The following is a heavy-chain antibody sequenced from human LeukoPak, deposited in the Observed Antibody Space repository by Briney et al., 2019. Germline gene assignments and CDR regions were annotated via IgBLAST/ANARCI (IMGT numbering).Heavy chain of an antibody. CDR1: GGSISNTNW. J-gene: IGHJ4*02. Sequence: PSETLSLTCGVSGGSISNTNWWTWVRQPPGKGLEWIAEVNLQGSTNYNPSLKSRVAISVDKSENHISLNLTSVTAADTAVYYCAREGGPYRPLDYSGQGTLVTVAS. V-gene: IGHV4-4*02. CDR3: AREGGPYRPLDY. CDR2: VNLQGST.